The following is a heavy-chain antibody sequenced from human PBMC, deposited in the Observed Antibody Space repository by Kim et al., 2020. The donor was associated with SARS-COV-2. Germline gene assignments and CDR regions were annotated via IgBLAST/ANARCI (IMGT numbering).Heavy chain of an antibody. Sequence: GGSLRLSCAASGFTFSIYAMTWVRQAPGKGLEWVSGISGSGGSTYYADSVKGRFTISRDNSKNSLYLQMNSLRAEDTAVYYCAKAVRGSGTVPFDYWGQGTLVTVSS. D-gene: IGHD3-10*01. CDR3: AKAVRGSGTVPFDY. J-gene: IGHJ4*02. V-gene: IGHV3-23*01. CDR2: ISGSGGST. CDR1: GFTFSIYA.